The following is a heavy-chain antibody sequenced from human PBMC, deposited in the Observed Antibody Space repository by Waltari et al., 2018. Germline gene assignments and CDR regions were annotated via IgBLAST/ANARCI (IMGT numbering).Heavy chain of an antibody. V-gene: IGHV3-53*01. CDR1: GLSVRTSY. CDR3: ASGNLESSGYYNF. J-gene: IGHJ4*02. CDR2: LYSSGDP. D-gene: IGHD5-12*01. Sequence: EVQLVQSGGGLMQPGVSLRLSCAASGLSVRTSYMAWVRRGPGKGRALVSLLYSSGDPHYADSVTGRFTVSRDDSHNTLFLQMSGLRAEDTAVYYCASGNLESSGYYNFWGQGTLVTVSS.